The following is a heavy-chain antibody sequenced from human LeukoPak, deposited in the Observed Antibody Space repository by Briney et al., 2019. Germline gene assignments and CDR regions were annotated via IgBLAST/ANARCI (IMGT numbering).Heavy chain of an antibody. J-gene: IGHJ6*02. Sequence: PWGSLILSCAASGFTFGSYAMSWVRQAPGKGLEWVSAISGSGGSTYYADSVKGRFTISRDNSKNTLYLQMNSLRAEDTAVYYCAKDSLQRGYSYGYSLYYGMDVWGQGTPGTASS. CDR2: ISGSGGST. CDR3: AKDSLQRGYSYGYSLYYGMDV. CDR1: GFTFGSYA. V-gene: IGHV3-23*01. D-gene: IGHD5-18*01.